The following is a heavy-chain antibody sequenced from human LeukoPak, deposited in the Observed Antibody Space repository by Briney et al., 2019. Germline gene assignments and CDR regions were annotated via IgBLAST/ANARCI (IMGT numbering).Heavy chain of an antibody. D-gene: IGHD3-10*01. J-gene: IGHJ4*02. V-gene: IGHV3-23*01. CDR1: GFTFSSYA. Sequence: GGSLRLSCAASGFTFSSYAMSWVRQAPGKGLEWISGISGSGTSTYYADSVKGRFTISRDSSKNTLSLQMNSLRAEDTAVYYCAKGGSRFTMVQVDYWGQGTLVTVSS. CDR3: AKGGSRFTMVQVDY. CDR2: ISGSGTST.